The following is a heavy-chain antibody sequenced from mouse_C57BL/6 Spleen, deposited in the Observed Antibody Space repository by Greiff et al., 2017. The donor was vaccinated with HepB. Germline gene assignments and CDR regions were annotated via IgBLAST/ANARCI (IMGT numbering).Heavy chain of an antibody. CDR2: IDPENGDT. Sequence: VHVKQSGAELVRPGASVKLSCTASGFNIKDDYMHWVKQRPEQGLEWIGWIDPENGDTEYASKFQGKATITADTSSNTAYLQLSSLTSEDTAVYYCTTGATVVPFAYWGQGTLVTVSA. CDR1: GFNIKDDY. V-gene: IGHV14-4*01. D-gene: IGHD1-1*01. CDR3: TTGATVVPFAY. J-gene: IGHJ3*01.